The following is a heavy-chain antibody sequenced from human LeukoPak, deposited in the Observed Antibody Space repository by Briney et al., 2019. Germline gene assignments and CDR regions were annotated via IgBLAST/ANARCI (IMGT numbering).Heavy chain of an antibody. CDR1: GFTFSTYS. V-gene: IGHV3-7*01. Sequence: GGSLRLSCAASGFTFSTYSMSWVRQAPGKGLDWVASINQDGSAEYYVDSVRGRFTISRDNAKNSLYLQANSPRVDDTAVYYCVRLFGGVTTFDYWGQGTLVTVSS. CDR2: INQDGSAE. D-gene: IGHD4-17*01. CDR3: VRLFGGVTTFDY. J-gene: IGHJ4*02.